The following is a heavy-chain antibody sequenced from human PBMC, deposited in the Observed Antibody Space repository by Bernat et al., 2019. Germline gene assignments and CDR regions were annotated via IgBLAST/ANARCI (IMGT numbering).Heavy chain of an antibody. Sequence: QVQLQESGPGLVKPSGTLSLTCAVSGGSISSTHWWSWVRQPPGKGLEWIGEIHHSGSSNYNPSLKSRVTISVDKSKNQFSLKLNSVTDADTAVYYCARDMRDRSGIQGFDPWGQGTLVTVSS. J-gene: IGHJ5*02. CDR1: GGSISSTHW. D-gene: IGHD3-22*01. V-gene: IGHV4-4*02. CDR3: ARDMRDRSGIQGFDP. CDR2: IHHSGSS.